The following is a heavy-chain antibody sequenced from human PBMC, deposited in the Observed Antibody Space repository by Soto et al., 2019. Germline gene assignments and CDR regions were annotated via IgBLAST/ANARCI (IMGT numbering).Heavy chain of an antibody. CDR2: ILVDGRT. Sequence: LRLSCAASGFPCGSYDMTWVRQAPGKGLEWVSTILVDGRTFYVDSVKGRFTISRDNSRNTVYLQMNSLTAGDTALYYCAKATATGGGAFDFCGQGTMVTVSS. D-gene: IGHD2-8*02. J-gene: IGHJ3*01. CDR1: GFPCGSYD. V-gene: IGHV3-23*01. CDR3: AKATATGGGAFDF.